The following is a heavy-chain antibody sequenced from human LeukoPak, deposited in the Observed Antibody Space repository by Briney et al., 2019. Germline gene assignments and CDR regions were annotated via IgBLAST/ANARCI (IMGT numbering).Heavy chain of an antibody. J-gene: IGHJ4*02. V-gene: IGHV1-18*01. CDR3: AKTRDTVLNEY. CDR2: ISPYNGHT. Sequence: ASVKVSCKASGYIFINYGISWVRQAPGQGLEWMGWISPYNGHTNYAPNLQDRLTMTTDTSTSTAYMELRSLRSDDTAVYYCAKTRDTVLNEYWGQGTLDTVSS. CDR1: GYIFINYG.